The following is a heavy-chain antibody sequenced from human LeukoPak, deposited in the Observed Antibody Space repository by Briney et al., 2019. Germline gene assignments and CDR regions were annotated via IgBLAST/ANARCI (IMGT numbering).Heavy chain of an antibody. V-gene: IGHV3-30*01. D-gene: IGHD5-18*01. CDR2: ISHDGTNK. CDR3: ASEDVDTGDF. CDR1: GFTFTNAG. J-gene: IGHJ4*02. Sequence: GRSLRLSCAASGFTFTNAGIHWVRLAAGKGLEWVSFISHDGTNKYYSDSVDGRFTVSRLNSQNTVHLQMTDLRPDDTATHYCASEDVDTGDFWGQGTLVTVSS.